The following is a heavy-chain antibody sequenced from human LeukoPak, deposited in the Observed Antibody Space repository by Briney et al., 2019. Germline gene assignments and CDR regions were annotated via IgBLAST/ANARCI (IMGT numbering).Heavy chain of an antibody. D-gene: IGHD6-13*01. Sequence: SETLSLTCAVYGGSFSGYYWSWIRQPPGKGLEWIGEINHSGSTNYNPSLKSRVTISVDTSKNQFSLKLSSVTAAGTAVYYCARGQGGSSSWYFYWGQGTLVTVSS. J-gene: IGHJ4*02. CDR1: GGSFSGYY. V-gene: IGHV4-34*01. CDR3: ARGQGGSSSWYFY. CDR2: INHSGST.